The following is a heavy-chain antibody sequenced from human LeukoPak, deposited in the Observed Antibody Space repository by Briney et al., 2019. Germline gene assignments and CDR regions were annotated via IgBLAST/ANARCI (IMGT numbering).Heavy chain of an antibody. CDR1: GFTFSSYA. Sequence: PGGSLRLSCAASGFTFSSYAMHWVRQAPGKGLEWVAVISYDGSNKYYADSVKGRFTISRDNSKNTLYLKMNSLRAEDTAVYYCAKATSIYYYDSSGYFLSDYYYGMDVWGQGTTVTVSS. D-gene: IGHD3-22*01. CDR3: AKATSIYYYDSSGYFLSDYYYGMDV. V-gene: IGHV3-30-3*01. CDR2: ISYDGSNK. J-gene: IGHJ6*02.